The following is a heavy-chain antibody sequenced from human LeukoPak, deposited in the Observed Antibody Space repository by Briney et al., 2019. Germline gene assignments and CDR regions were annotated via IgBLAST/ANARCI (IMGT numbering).Heavy chain of an antibody. Sequence: ASVKVSCKASGYTFTGYYMHWVRQAPGKGLEWMGGFDPEDGETIYAQKFQGRVTMTEDTSTDTAYMELSSLRSEDTAVYYCATEGDTRDFDYWGQGTLVTVSS. V-gene: IGHV1-24*01. D-gene: IGHD5-18*01. J-gene: IGHJ4*02. CDR2: FDPEDGET. CDR1: GYTFTGYY. CDR3: ATEGDTRDFDY.